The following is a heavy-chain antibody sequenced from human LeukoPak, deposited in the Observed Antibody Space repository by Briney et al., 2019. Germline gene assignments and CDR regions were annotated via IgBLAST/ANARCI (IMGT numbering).Heavy chain of an antibody. D-gene: IGHD2-15*01. CDR3: ARDLYCSGGTCFRAFDI. V-gene: IGHV3-33*08. CDR2: MWFERSDP. J-gene: IGHJ3*02. CDR1: GFTFSNYG. Sequence: PGWSLRLSCAASGFTFSNYGIHWVRQAPGKGLEWLAYMWFERSDPKYADSVKGRFTISRDNSENTVYFQMNSLRAEDTALYYCARDLYCSGGTCFRAFDIWGQGTMVTVSS.